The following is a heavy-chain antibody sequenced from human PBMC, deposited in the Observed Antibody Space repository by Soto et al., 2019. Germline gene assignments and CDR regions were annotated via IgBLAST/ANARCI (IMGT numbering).Heavy chain of an antibody. J-gene: IGHJ4*02. D-gene: IGHD1-1*01. Sequence: EVQLVESGGGLVQPGGSLRLSCAASGFTFSSYSMNWVRQAPGKGLEWVSYISSSSSTIYYADSVKGRFTISRDNAKNSLYLQMNSLRDEDTAVYYCAKGGNWNAVGGIDYWGQGTLVTVSS. CDR2: ISSSSSTI. CDR1: GFTFSSYS. CDR3: AKGGNWNAVGGIDY. V-gene: IGHV3-48*02.